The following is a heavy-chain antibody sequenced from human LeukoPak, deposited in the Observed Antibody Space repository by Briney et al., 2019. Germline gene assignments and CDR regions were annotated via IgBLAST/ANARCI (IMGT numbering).Heavy chain of an antibody. CDR3: AKTHITMVRGVIPKNSWFDP. J-gene: IGHJ5*02. D-gene: IGHD3-10*01. V-gene: IGHV4-59*08. CDR2: IYYSGST. Sequence: SETLSLTCTVSGGSISSYYWSWIRQPPGKGLEWIGYIYYSGSTNYNPSLKSRVTISVDTSKNQFSLKLSSVTAADTAVYYCAKTHITMVRGVIPKNSWFDPWGQGTLVTVSS. CDR1: GGSISSYY.